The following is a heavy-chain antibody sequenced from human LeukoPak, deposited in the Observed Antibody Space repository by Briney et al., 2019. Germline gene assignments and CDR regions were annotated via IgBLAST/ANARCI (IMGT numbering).Heavy chain of an antibody. CDR2: ISYDGSNK. Sequence: PGGSLRLSCAASGFTFSSYAMHWVRQAPGKGLEWVAVISYDGSNKYYADSVKGRFTISGDNSKNTLYLQMNSLRAEDTAVYYCARDQGSSTSRAHGYYYYGMDVWGQGTTVTVSS. J-gene: IGHJ6*02. V-gene: IGHV3-30-3*01. CDR3: ARDQGSSTSRAHGYYYYGMDV. D-gene: IGHD2-2*01. CDR1: GFTFSSYA.